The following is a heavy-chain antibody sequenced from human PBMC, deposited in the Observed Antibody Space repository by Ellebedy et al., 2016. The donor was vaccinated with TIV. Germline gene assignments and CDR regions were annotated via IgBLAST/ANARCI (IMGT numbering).Heavy chain of an antibody. Sequence: ASVKVSCXVSGHSLSGLSIHWVRQAPGKGLEWMGGFDPEDEEIIYAQKFQGRVTMTEDTSTDTAYMDMSSLTFEDTAVDYCTTITINWFDPWGQGTLVTVSS. CDR1: GHSLSGLS. J-gene: IGHJ5*02. V-gene: IGHV1-24*01. CDR2: FDPEDEEI. CDR3: TTITINWFDP. D-gene: IGHD2-2*02.